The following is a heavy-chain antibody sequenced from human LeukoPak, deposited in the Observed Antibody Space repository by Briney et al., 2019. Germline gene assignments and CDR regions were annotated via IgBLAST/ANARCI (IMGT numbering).Heavy chain of an antibody. CDR2: IYYSGST. J-gene: IGHJ5*02. D-gene: IGHD2-15*01. CDR1: GGSISSYY. CDR3: ARSRVANDWFDP. V-gene: IGHV4-59*01. Sequence: SETLSHTCTVSGGSISSYYWSWIRQPPGKGLEWIGYIYYSGSTNYNPSLKSRVTISVDTSKNQFSLKLSSVTAADTAVYYCARSRVANDWFDPWGQGTLVTVSS.